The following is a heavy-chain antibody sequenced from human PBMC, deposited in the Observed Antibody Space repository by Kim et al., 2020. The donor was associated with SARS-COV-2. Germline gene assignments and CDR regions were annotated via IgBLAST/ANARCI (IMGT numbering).Heavy chain of an antibody. CDR3: ARQARRGHIVARHDGFDP. D-gene: IGHD2-15*01. V-gene: IGHV4-39*01. CDR1: GGSISSSSYY. CDR2: IYYSGST. Sequence: SETLSLTCTVSGGSISSSSYYWGWIRQPPGKGLEWLGSIYYSGSTYYNPSLKSRVTISVATSKNQFSLKLSSVTAADTAVYYCARQARRGHIVARHDGFDPWGQGTLVTVSS. J-gene: IGHJ5*02.